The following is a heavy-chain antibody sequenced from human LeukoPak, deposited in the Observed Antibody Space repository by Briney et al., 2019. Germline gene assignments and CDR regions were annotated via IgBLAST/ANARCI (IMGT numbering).Heavy chain of an antibody. Sequence: GGSLSLSCAASGFSFSNSGMHWVRQAPGKGLERVAFIGQDGTTKYYVDSVKGRFTIPGDNPKKMAYLQMNNLRAEDTAIYYCVKDGEWTFDVWGQGTMVTVS. CDR3: VKDGEWTFDV. J-gene: IGHJ3*01. V-gene: IGHV3-30*02. D-gene: IGHD3-3*01. CDR1: GFSFSNSG. CDR2: IGQDGTTK.